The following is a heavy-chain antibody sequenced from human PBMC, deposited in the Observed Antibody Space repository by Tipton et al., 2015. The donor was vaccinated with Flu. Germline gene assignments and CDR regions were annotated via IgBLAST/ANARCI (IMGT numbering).Heavy chain of an antibody. Sequence: TLSLTCAVSGYSIRSSNYYWGWIRQPPGKGLEWIGSIFHSGDTYHNPSLKSRVTISVDTSKNQFSLKLRSVTAADTAVYYCARVAHNWNYSIDYWGQGTLVTVSS. CDR3: ARVAHNWNYSIDY. CDR2: IFHSGDT. V-gene: IGHV4-38-2*01. J-gene: IGHJ4*02. CDR1: GYSIRSSNYY. D-gene: IGHD1-7*01.